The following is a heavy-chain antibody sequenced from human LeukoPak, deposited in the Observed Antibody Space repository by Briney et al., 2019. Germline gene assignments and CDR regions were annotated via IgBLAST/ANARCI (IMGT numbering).Heavy chain of an antibody. CDR2: ISGGVGTT. CDR3: ARAPVTSCRGAFCYPFDY. CDR1: GFTFSNYA. J-gene: IGHJ4*02. D-gene: IGHD2-15*01. Sequence: GGSLRLSCAASGFTFSNYAMSWVRQAPGKGLEWVSGISGGVGTTYYVDSVKGRFTISRDNSKNTLYLQMNSLRAEDAAIYYCARAPVTSCRGAFCYPFDYWGQGTRVTVSS. V-gene: IGHV3-23*01.